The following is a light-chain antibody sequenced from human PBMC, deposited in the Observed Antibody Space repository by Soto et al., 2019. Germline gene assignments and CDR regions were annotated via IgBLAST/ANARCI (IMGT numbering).Light chain of an antibody. CDR3: SSYAGSNNLV. J-gene: IGLJ2*01. V-gene: IGLV2-8*01. CDR2: EVS. Sequence: QSVPTQPPSASGSPGQSVTISCTGTSRDVGGYNYVSWYQQHPGKAPKLMIYEVSKRPSGVPDRFSGSKSGNTASLTVSGLQAEDEADYYCSSYAGSNNLVFGGGTKLTVL. CDR1: SRDVGGYNY.